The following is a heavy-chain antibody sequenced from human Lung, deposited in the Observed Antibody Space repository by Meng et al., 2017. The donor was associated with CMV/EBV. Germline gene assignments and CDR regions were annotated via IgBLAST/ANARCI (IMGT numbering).Heavy chain of an antibody. J-gene: IGHJ6*02. CDR1: GGSFSGNY. D-gene: IGHD5-18*01. Sequence: SXTXSLXCAVSGGSFSGNYWSWIRQPPGKGLEWIGEVHHSGSTNKNPSLKSRVTLSVETSKNQFSLKLTSVTAADTAVYYCARGGYGPGYYYYGLDFLGQGXTVTVSS. CDR2: VHHSGST. CDR3: ARGGYGPGYYYYGLDF. V-gene: IGHV4-34*01.